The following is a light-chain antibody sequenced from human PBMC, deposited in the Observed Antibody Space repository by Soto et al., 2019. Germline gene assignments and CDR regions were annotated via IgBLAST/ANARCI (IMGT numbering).Light chain of an antibody. CDR1: QSISSY. CDR3: QQSYSTPRT. Sequence: DIQMTQSPSSLSASVGDRVTITCRASQSISSYLNWYQQKPGKAPKLLIYAASSLQSGVPSRFSGSGSGTDFTLTISSLQPEDFPTYYCQQSYSTPRTFGQETKVDLK. CDR2: AAS. V-gene: IGKV1-39*01. J-gene: IGKJ1*01.